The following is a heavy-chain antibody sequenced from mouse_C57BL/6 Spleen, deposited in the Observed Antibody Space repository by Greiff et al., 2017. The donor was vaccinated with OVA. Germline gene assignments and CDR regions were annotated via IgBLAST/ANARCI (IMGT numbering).Heavy chain of an antibody. J-gene: IGHJ4*01. CDR3: ARADAMDY. CDR2: ISSGSSTI. CDR1: GFTFSDYG. V-gene: IGHV5-17*01. Sequence: EVQGVESGGGLVKPGGSLKLSCAASGFTFSDYGMHWVRQAPEKGLEWVAYISSGSSTIYYADTVKVRFTISRDNAKNTLFLQMTSLRSEDTAMYYCARADAMDYWGQGTSVTVSS.